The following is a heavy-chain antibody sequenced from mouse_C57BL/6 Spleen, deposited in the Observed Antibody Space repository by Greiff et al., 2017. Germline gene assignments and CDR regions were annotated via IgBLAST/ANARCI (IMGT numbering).Heavy chain of an antibody. J-gene: IGHJ2*01. CDR1: GYTFTSYW. V-gene: IGHV1-7*01. CDR3: AREKIYYGYEGYYLDY. Sequence: QVQLKESGAELAKPGASVKLSCKASGYTFTSYWMHWVKQRPGQGLEWIGYINPSSGYTKYNQKFKDKATLTADKSSSTAYMQLSSLTYEDSAVYYSAREKIYYGYEGYYLDYWGQGTTLTVAS. D-gene: IGHD2-2*01. CDR2: INPSSGYT.